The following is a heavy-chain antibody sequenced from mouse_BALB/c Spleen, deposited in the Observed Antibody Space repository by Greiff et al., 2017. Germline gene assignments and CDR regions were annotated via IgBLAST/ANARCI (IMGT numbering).Heavy chain of an antibody. Sequence: EVQLVESGGGLVKPGGSLKLSCAASGFTFSSYAMSWVRQTPEKRLEWVASISSGGSTYYPDSVKGRFTISRDNARNILYLQMSSLRSEDTAMYYCALYDYAWFAYWGQGTLVTVSA. CDR1: GFTFSSYA. V-gene: IGHV5-6-5*01. J-gene: IGHJ3*01. CDR2: ISSGGST. CDR3: ALYDYAWFAY. D-gene: IGHD2-4*01.